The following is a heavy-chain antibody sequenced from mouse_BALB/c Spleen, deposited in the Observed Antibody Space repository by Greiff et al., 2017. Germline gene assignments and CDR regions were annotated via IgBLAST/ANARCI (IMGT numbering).Heavy chain of an antibody. V-gene: IGHV3-8*02. CDR3: ARYIATDYYAMDY. CDR2: ISYSGST. J-gene: IGHJ4*01. Sequence: VQLKESGPSLVKPSQTLSLTCSVTGDSITSGYWNWIRKFPGNKLEYMGYISYSGSTYYNPSLKSRISITRDTSKNQYYLQLNSVTTEDTATYYCARYIATDYYAMDYWGQGTSVTVSS. D-gene: IGHD1-1*01. CDR1: GDSITSGY.